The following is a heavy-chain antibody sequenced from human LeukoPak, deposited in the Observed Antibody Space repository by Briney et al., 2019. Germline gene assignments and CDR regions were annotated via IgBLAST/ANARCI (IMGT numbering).Heavy chain of an antibody. CDR1: GFTFSSYA. J-gene: IGHJ4*02. Sequence: GGSLRLSCAASGFTFSSYAMSWVLQAPGKGLEWVSAISGSGGSTYYADSVKGRLTISRDNSKNTLYLQMNSLRAEDTAVYYCAKDGESSGWYLDYWGQGTLVTVSS. CDR2: ISGSGGST. CDR3: AKDGESSGWYLDY. D-gene: IGHD6-19*01. V-gene: IGHV3-23*01.